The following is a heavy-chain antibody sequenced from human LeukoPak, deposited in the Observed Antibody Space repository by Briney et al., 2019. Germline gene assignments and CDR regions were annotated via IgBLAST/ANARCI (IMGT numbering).Heavy chain of an antibody. CDR2: IIPIFGTA. D-gene: IGHD6-6*01. CDR1: GGTFSSYG. CDR3: ARLDEYSNSSRYYGMDV. Sequence: GASVKVSCKASGGTFSSYGISWVRQAPGQGLEWMGGIIPIFGTANYAQKFQGRVTITADESTSTAYMELSSLRSEDTAVYYCARLDEYSNSSRYYGMDVWGQGTTVTVSS. V-gene: IGHV1-69*13. J-gene: IGHJ6*02.